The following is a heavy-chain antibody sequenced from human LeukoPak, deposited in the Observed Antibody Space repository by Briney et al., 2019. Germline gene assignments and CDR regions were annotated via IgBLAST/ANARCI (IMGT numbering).Heavy chain of an antibody. CDR2: ISSSRSTI. CDR3: ARGESFDI. CDR1: GFTFSRYS. V-gene: IGHV3-48*04. D-gene: IGHD1-26*01. Sequence: GGSLRLSCAASGFTFSRYSVNWVRQAPGKGLEWVSHISSSRSTIYYADSVKGRFTISRDNAKSSLFLQMNSLRAEDTAVYYCARGESFDIWGQGTTVTVSS. J-gene: IGHJ3*02.